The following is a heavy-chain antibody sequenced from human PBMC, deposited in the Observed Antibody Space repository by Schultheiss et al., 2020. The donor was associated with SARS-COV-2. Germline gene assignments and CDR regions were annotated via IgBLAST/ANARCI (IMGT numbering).Heavy chain of an antibody. CDR2: ISYDGSNK. CDR1: GFTFSSYA. J-gene: IGHJ4*02. Sequence: GGSLRLSCAASGFTFSSYAMHWVRQAPGKGLEWVAVISYDGSNKYYADSVKGLFTISRDNSKNTLYLQMNSLRAEDTAVYYCAKAYCSSTSCYTGHFDYWGQGTLVTVSS. CDR3: AKAYCSSTSCYTGHFDY. D-gene: IGHD2-2*01. V-gene: IGHV3-30*04.